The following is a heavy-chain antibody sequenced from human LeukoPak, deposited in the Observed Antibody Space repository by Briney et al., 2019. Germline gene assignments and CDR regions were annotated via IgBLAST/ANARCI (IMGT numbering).Heavy chain of an antibody. V-gene: IGHV3-23*01. J-gene: IGHJ3*02. CDR1: EFTFSRYG. D-gene: IGHD4-17*01. Sequence: GGCLRLSCAASEFTFSRYGMSWVRQAPGKGLEWVSSISGSGVQYADSVRGRFAISRDNSKNTLYLQMNSLRVEDTAVYFCARDPNGDYIGTFDMWGRGTMVSVSS. CDR2: ISGSGV. CDR3: ARDPNGDYIGTFDM.